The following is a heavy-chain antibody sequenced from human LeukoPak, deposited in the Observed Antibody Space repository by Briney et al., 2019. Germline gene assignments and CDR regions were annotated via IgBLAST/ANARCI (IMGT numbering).Heavy chain of an antibody. CDR3: ARQLMVRGVINDY. CDR2: IYYSGST. Sequence: SEAPSLTCTVSGGSISSSSYYWGWIRQPPGKGLEWIGSIYYSGSTYYNPSLKSRVTISVDTSKNQFSLKLSSVTAADTAVYYCARQLMVRGVINDYWGQGTLVTVSS. J-gene: IGHJ4*02. V-gene: IGHV4-39*01. D-gene: IGHD3-10*01. CDR1: GGSISSSSYY.